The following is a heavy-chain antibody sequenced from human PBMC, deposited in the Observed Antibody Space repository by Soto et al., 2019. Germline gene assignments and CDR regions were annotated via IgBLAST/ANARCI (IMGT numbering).Heavy chain of an antibody. CDR1: GYTFTSYY. V-gene: IGHV1-46*03. CDR2: INPSGGST. CDR3: ARVYCSGGGCYSVDY. Sequence: GASVKVSCKASGYTFTSYYMHWVRQSPGQGLEWMGIINPSGGSTSYAQKFQGRVTMTRDTSTSTVYMELSSLRSEDTAVYYCARVYCSGGGCYSVDYWGQGTLVTV. D-gene: IGHD2-15*01. J-gene: IGHJ4*02.